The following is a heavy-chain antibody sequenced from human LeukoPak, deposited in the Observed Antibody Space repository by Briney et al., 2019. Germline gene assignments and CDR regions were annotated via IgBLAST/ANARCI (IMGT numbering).Heavy chain of an antibody. V-gene: IGHV4-61*01. Sequence: SETLSLTCTVSGGSFSSGSYYWSWIRQPPGKGLECIGYIYYSGSTNYNPSLKSRVTISVDTSKNQFSLKLSSVTAADTAVYYCARQRTLIAEADYWGQGTLVTVPS. D-gene: IGHD6-13*01. CDR3: ARQRTLIAEADY. J-gene: IGHJ4*02. CDR2: IYYSGST. CDR1: GGSFSSGSYY.